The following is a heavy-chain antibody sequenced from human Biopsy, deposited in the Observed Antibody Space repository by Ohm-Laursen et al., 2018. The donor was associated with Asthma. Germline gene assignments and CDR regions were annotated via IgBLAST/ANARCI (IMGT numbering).Heavy chain of an antibody. V-gene: IGHV4-31*03. Sequence: SDTLSLTCTVSGGSINIGDYYWSWIRQHPVKGLEWIGHIYYSGSTYYNPSLKSRVSISLDTSKNQFSLSLTSVTAADTAVYYCARDRNYCSDGTCVHYYGVDVWGPGTTVTVSS. CDR1: GGSINIGDYY. CDR2: IYYSGST. D-gene: IGHD2-15*01. J-gene: IGHJ6*02. CDR3: ARDRNYCSDGTCVHYYGVDV.